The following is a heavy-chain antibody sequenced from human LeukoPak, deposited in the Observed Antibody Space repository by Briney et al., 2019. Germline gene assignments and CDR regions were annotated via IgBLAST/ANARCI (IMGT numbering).Heavy chain of an antibody. J-gene: IGHJ4*02. CDR1: GFTFSTYG. D-gene: IGHD5-18*01. Sequence: GGSLRLSCAASGFTFSTYGIHWVRQAPAKGLEWVAVISYDGNTEYYADSVKGRFTISRDNAKNSLYLQMNSLRAEDTAVYYCARERIQLWLRYFDYWGQGTLVTVSS. V-gene: IGHV3-30*03. CDR3: ARERIQLWLRYFDY. CDR2: ISYDGNTE.